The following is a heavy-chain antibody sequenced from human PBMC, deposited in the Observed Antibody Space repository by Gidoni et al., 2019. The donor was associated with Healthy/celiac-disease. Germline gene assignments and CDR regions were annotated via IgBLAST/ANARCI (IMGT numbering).Heavy chain of an antibody. CDR3: ARVRTTGIAFDI. CDR2: ISSSSSYI. J-gene: IGHJ3*02. V-gene: IGHV3-21*01. Sequence: EVQLVESGGGLVKPGGSLRLSCAASGFTFSSYSMNWVRQAPGKGLEWVSSISSSSSYIYYADSVKGRFTIPRDNAKNSLYLQMNSLRAEDTAVYYCARVRTTGIAFDIWGQGTMVTVSS. D-gene: IGHD1-1*01. CDR1: GFTFSSYS.